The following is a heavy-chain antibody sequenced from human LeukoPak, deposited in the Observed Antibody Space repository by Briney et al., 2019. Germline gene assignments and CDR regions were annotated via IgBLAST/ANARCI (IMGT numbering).Heavy chain of an antibody. Sequence: GGSLRLSCAASGFTFNSYAMSWVRQAPGKGLGWVSAISGCGGSTYYADSVKGRFTISRDNSKNTLYLQMNSLRAEDTAVYYCAKVVTYYDFWSGRPSYYYYMDVWGKGTTVTVSS. D-gene: IGHD3-3*01. CDR2: ISGCGGST. CDR1: GFTFNSYA. CDR3: AKVVTYYDFWSGRPSYYYYMDV. J-gene: IGHJ6*03. V-gene: IGHV3-23*01.